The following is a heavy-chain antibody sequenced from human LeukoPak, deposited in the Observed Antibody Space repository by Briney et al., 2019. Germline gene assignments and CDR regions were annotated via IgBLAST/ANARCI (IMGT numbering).Heavy chain of an antibody. CDR3: ARQKLRWSAYYYMDV. V-gene: IGHV7-4-1*02. Sequence: ASVKVSCKASGYTFTNYTMNWVRQAPGQGLEWMGWINTNTGNPTYAQGFTGRFVFSLDTSVSTAYLQISSLKAEDTAVYYCARQKLRWSAYYYMDVWGKGTTVTVSS. CDR2: INTNTGNP. CDR1: GYTFTNYT. D-gene: IGHD4-23*01. J-gene: IGHJ6*03.